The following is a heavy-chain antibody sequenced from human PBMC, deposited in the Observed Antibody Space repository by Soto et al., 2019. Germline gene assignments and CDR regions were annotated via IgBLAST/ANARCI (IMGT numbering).Heavy chain of an antibody. CDR2: IVVGSGNT. CDR3: ARDLISSTKTTPFDY. J-gene: IGHJ4*02. D-gene: IGHD2-2*01. CDR1: GFTFTSSA. Sequence: GASVKVSCKASGFTFTSSAVQWVRQARGQRLEWIGWIVVGSGNTNYAQKFQDRVTITADKSTSTAYMELSSLRSEDTAVYYCARDLISSTKTTPFDYRGQGTLVTVSS. V-gene: IGHV1-58*01.